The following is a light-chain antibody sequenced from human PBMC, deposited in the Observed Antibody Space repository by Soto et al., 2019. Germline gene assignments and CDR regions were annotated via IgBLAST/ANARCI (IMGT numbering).Light chain of an antibody. Sequence: EIVLTQSPGTLSLCPGERATLSCRASQSVSSSSLAWYQQKPGQAPRLLIYGASSRATGIPDRFSGSGSGTDFTLTISRLEPEDFAVFYCQQYGSSPYTFGQGTKLEIK. CDR2: GAS. V-gene: IGKV3-20*01. CDR1: QSVSSSS. CDR3: QQYGSSPYT. J-gene: IGKJ2*01.